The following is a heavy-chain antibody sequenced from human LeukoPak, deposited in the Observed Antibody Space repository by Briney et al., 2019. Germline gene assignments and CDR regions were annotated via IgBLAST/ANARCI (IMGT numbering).Heavy chain of an antibody. CDR2: ISSSGNTI. V-gene: IGHV3-11*04. J-gene: IGHJ4*02. Sequence: GGSLRLSCAASGFTFSDYYMSWIRQAPGKGLEWVSYISSSGNTIYYADSVKGRFTISRDNAKNSLYLQMNSLRAEDTAVYYCARDPERIVGATGGDYWGQGTLVTVSS. CDR3: ARDPERIVGATGGDY. D-gene: IGHD1-26*01. CDR1: GFTFSDYY.